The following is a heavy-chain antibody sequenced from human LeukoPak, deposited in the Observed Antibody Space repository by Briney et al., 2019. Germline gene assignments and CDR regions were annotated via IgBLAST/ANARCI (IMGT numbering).Heavy chain of an antibody. CDR2: INSDGSST. V-gene: IGHV3-74*01. Sequence: PGGSLRLSCAASGLTLSSYWMHWVRRAPGKGLVWVSRINSDGSSTRYADSVKGRFTISRDNAKNTLYPQMNSLRAEDTAVYYCAELTSMVEQYWGQGTLVTVSS. D-gene: IGHD3-10*01. J-gene: IGHJ4*02. CDR1: GLTLSSYW. CDR3: AELTSMVEQY.